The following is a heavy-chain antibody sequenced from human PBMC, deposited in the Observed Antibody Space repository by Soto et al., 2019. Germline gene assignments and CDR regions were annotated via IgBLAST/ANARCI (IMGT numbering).Heavy chain of an antibody. Sequence: EVQLVESGGGLVQPGGSLRLSCAASGFTFSSYWMSWVRQAPGKGLAWVANIKQDGSEKYYVDSVKGRFTISRDNAKNSLYLQMNSLRAEDPAVYYCAREGLLWFGELLYPPELPDAFDIWGQGTMVTVSS. J-gene: IGHJ3*02. D-gene: IGHD3-10*01. CDR3: AREGLLWFGELLYPPELPDAFDI. V-gene: IGHV3-7*05. CDR1: GFTFSSYW. CDR2: IKQDGSEK.